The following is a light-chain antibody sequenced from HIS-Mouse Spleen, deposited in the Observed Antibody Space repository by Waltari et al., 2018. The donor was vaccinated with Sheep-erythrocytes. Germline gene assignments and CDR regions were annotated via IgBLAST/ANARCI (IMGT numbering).Light chain of an antibody. Sequence: QSALTQPASQPGQSITISCTGTSRDVGSYNLVSWYQQHPGKAPKLMIYEGSKRPSGVSNRFSGSKSGNTASLTISGLQAEDEADYYCCSYAGSSTPWVFGGGTKLTVL. J-gene: IGLJ3*02. V-gene: IGLV2-23*01. CDR2: EGS. CDR3: CSYAGSSTPWV. CDR1: SRDVGSYNL.